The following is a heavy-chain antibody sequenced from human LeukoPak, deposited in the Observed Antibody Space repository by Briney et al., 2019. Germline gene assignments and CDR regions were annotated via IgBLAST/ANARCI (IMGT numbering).Heavy chain of an antibody. V-gene: IGHV4-31*03. CDR1: GGSISSGGYY. Sequence: SETLSLTCTVSGGSISSGGYYWSWIRQHPGKGLEWIGYIYYSGSTYYNPSLKSRVTISVDTSKNQFSLKLSSVTAADTVVYYCARGGGDVGYFDYWGQGTLVTVSS. J-gene: IGHJ4*02. CDR3: ARGGGDVGYFDY. CDR2: IYYSGST. D-gene: IGHD4-17*01.